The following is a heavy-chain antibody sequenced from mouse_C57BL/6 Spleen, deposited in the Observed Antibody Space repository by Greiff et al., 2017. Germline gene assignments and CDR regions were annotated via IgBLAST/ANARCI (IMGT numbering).Heavy chain of an antibody. CDR1: GFSLSTLGMG. D-gene: IGHD1-2*01. CDR3: ARLHYYGYYFDY. Sequence: LKASGPGILQPSQTLSLTCSFSGFSLSTLGMGVGWIRQPSGKGLEWLAHIWWDDDKYYNPALKSRLTISKDTSKNQVFLKNANVDTADTATYYCARLHYYGYYFDYWGQGTTLTVSS. J-gene: IGHJ2*01. V-gene: IGHV8-8*01. CDR2: IWWDDDK.